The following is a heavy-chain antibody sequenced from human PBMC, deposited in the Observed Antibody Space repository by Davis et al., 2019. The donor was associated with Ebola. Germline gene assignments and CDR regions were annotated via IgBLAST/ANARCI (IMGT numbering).Heavy chain of an antibody. Sequence: SLKISCAASGFTFYDYSMHWVRPAPGKGLEVVPGINLNRGYKCYADSVKGRFTISRDNPKNALFLQMDSLRTEDTALYYCAKTYVDGDVESYWCIDLWGRGTLVTVSS. D-gene: IGHD4-17*01. V-gene: IGHV3-9*01. CDR2: INLNRGYK. CDR3: AKTYVDGDVESYWCIDL. CDR1: GFTFYDYS. J-gene: IGHJ2*01.